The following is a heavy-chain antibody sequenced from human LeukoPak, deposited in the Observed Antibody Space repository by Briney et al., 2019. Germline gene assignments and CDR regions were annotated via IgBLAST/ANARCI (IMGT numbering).Heavy chain of an antibody. CDR1: GFTFSSYE. V-gene: IGHV3-48*03. J-gene: IGHJ4*02. CDR2: ISRSATTI. Sequence: PGGSLRLSCAASGFTFSSYEMNWVRQAPGKGLEWVSSISRSATTIYYADSVKGRFTISRDNAQNSLYLQMNSLRADDTAVYYCARRFGYWGQRTLVTVSS. CDR3: ARRFGY.